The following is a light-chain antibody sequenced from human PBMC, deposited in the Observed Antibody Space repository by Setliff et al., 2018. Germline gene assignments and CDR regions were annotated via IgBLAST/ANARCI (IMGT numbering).Light chain of an antibody. CDR1: SSDIGGTNY. CDR2: AAS. J-gene: IGLJ1*01. Sequence: SALTQPASVSGSLGQSITISCIGTSSDIGGTNYVSWYQQFPGEAPQLIIYAASDRPSGVSHRFSGSKSGNTASLTISGLQAEDEADYYCCSYTNRATYVFGTGTKVT. V-gene: IGLV2-14*03. CDR3: CSYTNRATYV.